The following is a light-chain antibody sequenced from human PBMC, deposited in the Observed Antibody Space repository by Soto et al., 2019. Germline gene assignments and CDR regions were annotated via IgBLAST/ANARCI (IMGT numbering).Light chain of an antibody. CDR2: DDD. CDR3: QVWVGSSDRT. J-gene: IGLJ2*01. CDR1: NIGSKI. Sequence: SYVLTQAPSVSVAPGQTATITCGGNNIGSKIVHWYQQKPGQAPVLVVHDDDDRPSGIPERFSGSNSGHTATLTISRVEAGDEADYYCQVWVGSSDRTFGGGIKLTVL. V-gene: IGLV3-21*02.